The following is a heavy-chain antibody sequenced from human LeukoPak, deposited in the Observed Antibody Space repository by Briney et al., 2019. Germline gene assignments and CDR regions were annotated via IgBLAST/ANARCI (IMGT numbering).Heavy chain of an antibody. CDR3: ARHGNGWSFDY. J-gene: IGHJ4*02. D-gene: IGHD6-19*01. CDR1: GGSISGYY. Sequence: PSETLSLTCTVSGGSISGYYWSWIWQPPGKGLEWIGYICYSGSTNHNPSLKSRVSIAVDTSKNQFSLNLNSVTAADTAVFYCARHGNGWSFDYWGQGTLVTVSS. V-gene: IGHV4-59*08. CDR2: ICYSGST.